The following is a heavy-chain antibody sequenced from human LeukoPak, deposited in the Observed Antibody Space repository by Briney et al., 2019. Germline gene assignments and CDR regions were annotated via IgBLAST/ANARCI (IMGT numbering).Heavy chain of an antibody. D-gene: IGHD3-10*01. V-gene: IGHV4-59*01. Sequence: SETLSLTCTVSGGSISSYYWSWIRQPPGKGLEWIGYIYYSGSTNYNPSLKSRVTISVDTSKNQFSLKLSSVTAADTAVYYCARVNGSGFLGYCDYWGQGTLVTVSS. CDR1: GGSISSYY. CDR2: IYYSGST. J-gene: IGHJ4*02. CDR3: ARVNGSGFLGYCDY.